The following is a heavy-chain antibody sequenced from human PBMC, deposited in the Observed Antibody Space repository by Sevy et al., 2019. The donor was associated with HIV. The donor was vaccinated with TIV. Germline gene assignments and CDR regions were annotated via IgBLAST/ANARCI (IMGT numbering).Heavy chain of an antibody. CDR1: GFTFRSFS. V-gene: IGHV3-33*01. CDR2: IWYDGRTK. CDR3: ARDSAQVIVPTAGFDS. J-gene: IGHJ5*01. Sequence: GGSLRLSCSASGFTFRSFSMHWVRQAPGKGLEWVAAIWYDGRTKQYADSVKGRFTISRDNSKNMLSLEMNSLRAEDTGLYFCARDSAQVIVPTAGFDSWGQGTVVTVSS. D-gene: IGHD1-1*01.